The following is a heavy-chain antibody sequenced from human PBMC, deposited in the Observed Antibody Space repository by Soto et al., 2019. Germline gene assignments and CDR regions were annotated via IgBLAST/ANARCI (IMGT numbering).Heavy chain of an antibody. CDR3: ARGWSSGSAEYFQH. CDR2: ISAYNGNT. J-gene: IGHJ1*01. V-gene: IGHV1-18*01. Sequence: QVQLVQSGAEVKKPGASVKVSCKASGYTFTNYGITWVRQAPGQGLAWMGWISAYNGNTNYAQKLQGRVTMTTDTSTGTAYMELKSLRFDDTAVYYCARGWSSGSAEYFQHWGQGTLVTVSS. D-gene: IGHD2-15*01. CDR1: GYTFTNYG.